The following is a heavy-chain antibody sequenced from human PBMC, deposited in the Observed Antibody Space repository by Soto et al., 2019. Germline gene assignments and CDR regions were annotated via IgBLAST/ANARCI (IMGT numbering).Heavy chain of an antibody. CDR2: MNPNSGNT. D-gene: IGHD6-19*01. CDR1: GYTFTNYD. Sequence: QVPLVQSGAEVKKPGASVKVSCKASGYTFTNYDINWVRQATGQGLEWMGWMNPNSGNTGYAQRFQGRVTMTRNTSISTAYMELSSLRSEDTAVYYCATYSSGWSIFDYWGQGTLVAVSS. V-gene: IGHV1-8*01. J-gene: IGHJ4*02. CDR3: ATYSSGWSIFDY.